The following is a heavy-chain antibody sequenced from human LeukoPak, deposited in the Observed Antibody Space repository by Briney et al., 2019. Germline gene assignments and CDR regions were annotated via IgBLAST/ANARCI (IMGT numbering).Heavy chain of an antibody. CDR3: ARHTTSSGYYSGTHYYGMDV. J-gene: IGHJ6*02. Sequence: GESLKISCQGSGYRFTSYWIGWVRQLPGKGLEWMGIIYPGDSATKYSPSLQGQVTISADKSINTAYLQWSSLKASDTAMYYCARHTTSSGYYSGTHYYGMDVWGQGTTVTVSS. V-gene: IGHV5-51*01. D-gene: IGHD3-22*01. CDR2: IYPGDSAT. CDR1: GYRFTSYW.